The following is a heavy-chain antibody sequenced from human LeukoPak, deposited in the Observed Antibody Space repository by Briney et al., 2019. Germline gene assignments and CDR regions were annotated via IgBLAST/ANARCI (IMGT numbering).Heavy chain of an antibody. CDR1: GDSFGGYY. CDR2: INHSGTT. Sequence: SETLSLTCAVYGDSFGGYYWSWISQPPGKGLEWIGEINHSGTTNYNPSLKSRVTISVDTSKNQLSLKVRSVTAADTGVYYCARLGSAWSEADYWGQGTLVTVSS. D-gene: IGHD6-19*01. J-gene: IGHJ4*02. V-gene: IGHV4-34*01. CDR3: ARLGSAWSEADY.